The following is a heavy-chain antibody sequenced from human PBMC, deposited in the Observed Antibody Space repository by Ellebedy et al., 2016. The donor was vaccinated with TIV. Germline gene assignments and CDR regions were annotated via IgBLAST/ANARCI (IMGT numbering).Heavy chain of an antibody. V-gene: IGHV3-30*18. Sequence: GGSLRLXCAASGFTFSSYGMHWVRQAPGKGLEWVAVISYDGSNKYYADSVKGRFTISRDNSKNTLYLQMNSLRAEDTAVYYCAKAQVDTAMVRGGYYGMDVWGQGTTVTVSS. CDR2: ISYDGSNK. CDR1: GFTFSSYG. CDR3: AKAQVDTAMVRGGYYGMDV. D-gene: IGHD5-18*01. J-gene: IGHJ6*02.